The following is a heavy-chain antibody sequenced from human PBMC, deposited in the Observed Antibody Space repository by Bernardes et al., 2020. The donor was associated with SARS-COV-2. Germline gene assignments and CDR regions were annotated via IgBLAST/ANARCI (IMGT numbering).Heavy chain of an antibody. CDR2: ISSSSTYI. Sequence: GGSLRLSCAASGFTFSSYSMNWVRQAPGKGLEWVSSISSSSTYIYYADSVKGRFTISRDNAKNSLYLKMNSLRAEDTALYYCASGKGQLVYGMDVWGQGTTVTVSS. J-gene: IGHJ6*02. CDR3: ASGKGQLVYGMDV. V-gene: IGHV3-21*01. D-gene: IGHD6-6*01. CDR1: GFTFSSYS.